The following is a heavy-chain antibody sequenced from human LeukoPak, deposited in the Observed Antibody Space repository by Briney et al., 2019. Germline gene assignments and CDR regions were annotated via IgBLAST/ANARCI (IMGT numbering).Heavy chain of an antibody. D-gene: IGHD3-16*01. CDR3: ARHWSYGWGLGRLKNWFDP. J-gene: IGHJ5*02. CDR1: GEFFSGYY. V-gene: IGHV4-34*01. CDR2: INHSGTT. Sequence: SETLSLTCGVHGEFFSGYYWSWIRQPPGKGLEWIGDINHSGTTKYNPSLKSRVTISVDTSKNQFSLKLSSVTAADTAVYYCARHWSYGWGLGRLKNWFDPWGQGTLVTVSS.